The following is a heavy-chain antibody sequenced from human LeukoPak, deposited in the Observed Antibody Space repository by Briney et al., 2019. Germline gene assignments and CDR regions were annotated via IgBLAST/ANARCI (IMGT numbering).Heavy chain of an antibody. D-gene: IGHD4-17*01. CDR1: GGFISSYY. CDR2: IYTSGST. Sequence: SETLSLTCTVSGGFISSYYWSWIRQPAGKGLEWIGRIYTSGSTNYNPSLKSRVTISVDKSKNQFSLKLSSVTAADTAVYYCATHGDSQGGYFDYWGQGTLVTVSS. J-gene: IGHJ4*02. CDR3: ATHGDSQGGYFDY. V-gene: IGHV4-4*07.